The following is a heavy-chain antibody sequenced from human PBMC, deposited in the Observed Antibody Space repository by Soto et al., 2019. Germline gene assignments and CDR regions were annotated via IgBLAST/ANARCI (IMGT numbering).Heavy chain of an antibody. CDR1: GGSISSGGYY. Sequence: CTVSGGSISSGGYYWSWIRQHPGKGLEWIGYIYYSGSTYYNPSLKSRVTISVDTSKNQFSLKLSSVTAADTAVYYCARVFKALQALTEGNVHWFDPWGQGTLVTVSS. CDR3: ARVFKALQALTEGNVHWFDP. CDR2: IYYSGST. D-gene: IGHD1-1*01. J-gene: IGHJ5*02. V-gene: IGHV4-31*03.